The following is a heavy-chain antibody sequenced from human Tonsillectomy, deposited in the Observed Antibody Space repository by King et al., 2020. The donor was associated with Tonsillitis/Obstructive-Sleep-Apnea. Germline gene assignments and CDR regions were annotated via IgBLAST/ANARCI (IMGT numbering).Heavy chain of an antibody. D-gene: IGHD2-2*01. CDR3: ARSSELGYCSSTSCYGMDV. CDR1: GFTFSSYE. V-gene: IGHV3-48*03. CDR2: ISSSGSTI. J-gene: IGHJ6*02. Sequence: VQLVESGGGLVQPGGSLRLSCAASGFTFSSYEMNWVRQAPGKGLEWVSYISSSGSTIYYADSVKGRFTISRDNAKNSLYLRMNSLRAEDTAVYYCARSSELGYCSSTSCYGMDVWGQGTTVTVSS.